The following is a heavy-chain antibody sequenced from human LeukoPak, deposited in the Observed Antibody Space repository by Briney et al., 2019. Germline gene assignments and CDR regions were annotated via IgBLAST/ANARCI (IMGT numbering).Heavy chain of an antibody. CDR2: ISAYNGNT. J-gene: IGHJ4*02. CDR1: GYTFTSYG. V-gene: IGHV1-18*01. Sequence: ASVKVSCKASGYTFTSYGISWVRQGPGQGLEWMGWISAYNGNTNYAQKLQGRVTMTTDTSTSTAYMELRSLRSDDTAVYYCARDSGEDFWSGYHYFDYWGQGTLVTVSS. D-gene: IGHD3-3*01. CDR3: ARDSGEDFWSGYHYFDY.